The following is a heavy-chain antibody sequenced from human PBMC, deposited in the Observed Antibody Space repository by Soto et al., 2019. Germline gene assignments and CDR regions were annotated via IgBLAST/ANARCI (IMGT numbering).Heavy chain of an antibody. CDR3: ARDDATTMVRGTKYYYYGMDV. CDR1: GYTFTSYA. D-gene: IGHD3-10*01. CDR2: SNAGNGNT. Sequence: ASVKVSCKASGYTFTSYAMHLVRQAPGQRLEWMGWSNAGNGNTKYSQKFQGRVTITRDTSASTAYMELSSLRSEDTAVYYCARDDATTMVRGTKYYYYGMDVWGQGTTVTVSS. J-gene: IGHJ6*02. V-gene: IGHV1-3*01.